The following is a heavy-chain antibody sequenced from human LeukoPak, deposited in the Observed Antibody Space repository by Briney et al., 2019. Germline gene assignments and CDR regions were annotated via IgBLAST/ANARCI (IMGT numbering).Heavy chain of an antibody. D-gene: IGHD3-3*01. CDR1: GYTFTGYY. Sequence: ASVKVSCKASGYTFTGYYMHWVRQAPGKGLEWMGGFDPEDGETIYAQKFQGRVTMTEDTSTDTAYMELSSLRSEDTAVYYCATGPRSGVVIVDLDYWGQGTLVSVSS. V-gene: IGHV1-24*01. CDR3: ATGPRSGVVIVDLDY. CDR2: FDPEDGET. J-gene: IGHJ4*02.